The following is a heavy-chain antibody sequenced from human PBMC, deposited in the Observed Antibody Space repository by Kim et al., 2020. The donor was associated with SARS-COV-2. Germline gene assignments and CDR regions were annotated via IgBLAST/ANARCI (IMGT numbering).Heavy chain of an antibody. J-gene: IGHJ5*02. CDR3: TSRIAVAVAGLVYWFDP. CDR2: IKSKTDGGTT. Sequence: GGSLRLSCAASGFTFSNAWMSWVRQAPGKGLEWVGRIKSKTDGGTTDYAAPVKGRFTISRDDSKNTLYLQMNSLKTEDTAVYYCTSRIAVAVAGLVYWFDPWGQRTLVTVSA. D-gene: IGHD6-19*01. V-gene: IGHV3-15*01. CDR1: GFTFSNAW.